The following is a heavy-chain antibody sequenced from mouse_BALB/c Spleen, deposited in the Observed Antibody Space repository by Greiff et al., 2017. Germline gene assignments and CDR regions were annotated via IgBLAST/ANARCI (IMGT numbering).Heavy chain of an antibody. CDR2: IYPGDGDT. J-gene: IGHJ3*01. D-gene: IGHD2-10*02. Sequence: QVQLQQSGAELVRPGSSVKISCKASGYAFSSYWMNWVKQRPGQGLEWIGQIYPGDGDTNYNGKFKGKATLTADKSSSTAYMQLSSLTSEDSAVYFCAREYGNYVLFAYWGQGTLVTVSA. CDR3: AREYGNYVLFAY. CDR1: GYAFSSYW. V-gene: IGHV1-80*01.